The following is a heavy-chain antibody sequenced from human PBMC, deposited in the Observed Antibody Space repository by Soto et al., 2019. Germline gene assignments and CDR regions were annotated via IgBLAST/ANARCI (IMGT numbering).Heavy chain of an antibody. CDR1: GFSFSTDN. D-gene: IGHD2-15*01. J-gene: IGHJ5*01. Sequence: EVRLMESGGGWVQPGGSLRLSCAASGFSFSTDNMDWVRQAPGKRPEWIAYISTTSFTIYYADSVKGRFTISRDNDRNSLYLEMNSLRDEDTAVYYCARDRCYDGTCYSASDSWGQGTLVTVSS. CDR2: ISTTSFTI. V-gene: IGHV3-48*02. CDR3: ARDRCYDGTCYSASDS.